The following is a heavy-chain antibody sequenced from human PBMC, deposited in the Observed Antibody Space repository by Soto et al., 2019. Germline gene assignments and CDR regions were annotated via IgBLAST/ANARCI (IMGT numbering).Heavy chain of an antibody. V-gene: IGHV4-31*03. D-gene: IGHD3-10*01. CDR3: ARDLRFRGFYGMDV. CDR1: GGSIRSGGYY. CDR2: IYYSGST. J-gene: IGHJ6*02. Sequence: QVQLQESGPGLVKPSQTLSLTCTGSGGSIRSGGYYWSWIRQHPGKGLEWIGYIYYSGSTYYNPSLKRRVTISVDTSKNQFSLTLSSVTAADTAVYYCARDLRFRGFYGMDVWGQGTTVTVSS.